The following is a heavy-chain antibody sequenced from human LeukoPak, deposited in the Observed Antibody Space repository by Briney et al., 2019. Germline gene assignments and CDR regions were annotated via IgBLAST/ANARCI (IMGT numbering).Heavy chain of an antibody. D-gene: IGHD6-19*01. CDR3: AKSIAVAHTNWFDP. V-gene: IGHV3-23*01. J-gene: IGHJ5*02. CDR1: GFTLTNNA. Sequence: GGSLRLSCAASGFTLTNNAMTWVRQAPGMGLEWVSAIVGSGGSTYYADSVKGRFTISSDNSKNTLYLQMNSLRAEDTAIYYCAKSIAVAHTNWFDPWGQGTLVTVSS. CDR2: IVGSGGST.